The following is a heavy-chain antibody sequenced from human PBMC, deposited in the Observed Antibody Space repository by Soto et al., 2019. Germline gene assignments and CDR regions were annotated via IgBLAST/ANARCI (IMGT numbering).Heavy chain of an antibody. CDR1: GFSFSSYA. Sequence: LRLSCTASGFSFSSYAMSWVRQAPGKGPEWVSSMTAGGGSTYHADSVKGRFTISRDNSKNTLYLQMNSLRAEDTAVYYCAKDCYGSGTDYFYGMDVRGQGTTVTVSS. CDR2: MTAGGGST. D-gene: IGHD3-10*01. J-gene: IGHJ6*02. CDR3: AKDCYGSGTDYFYGMDV. V-gene: IGHV3-23*01.